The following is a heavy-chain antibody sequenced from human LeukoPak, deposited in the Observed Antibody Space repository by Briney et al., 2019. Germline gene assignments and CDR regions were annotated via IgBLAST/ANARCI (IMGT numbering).Heavy chain of an antibody. CDR3: ARDKVSLDSSDAFDI. CDR2: IYYSGST. D-gene: IGHD3-22*01. CDR1: GGSISSYY. V-gene: IGHV4-59*01. Sequence: SGTLSLTCTVSGGSISSYYWSWIRQPPGKGLEWIGYIYYSGSTNYNPSLKSRVTISVDTSKNQFSLKLSSVTAADTAVYYCARDKVSLDSSDAFDIWGQGTMVTVSS. J-gene: IGHJ3*02.